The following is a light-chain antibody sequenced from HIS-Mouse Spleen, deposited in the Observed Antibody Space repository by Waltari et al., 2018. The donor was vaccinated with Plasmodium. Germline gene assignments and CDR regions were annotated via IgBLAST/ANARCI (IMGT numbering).Light chain of an antibody. CDR3: YSTDSSGNHRV. Sequence: SYELTQPPSVSVSPGQTARITCSGDALPKKYAYWYQTKSGQAPVLVIYEDRKRPSGIPERFSGSSSGTMATLTISGAQVEDEADYYCYSTDSSGNHRVFGGGTKLTVL. V-gene: IGLV3-10*01. J-gene: IGLJ3*02. CDR1: ALPKKY. CDR2: EDR.